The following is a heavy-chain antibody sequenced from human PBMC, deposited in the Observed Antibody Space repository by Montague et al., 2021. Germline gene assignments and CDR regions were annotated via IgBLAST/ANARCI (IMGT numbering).Heavy chain of an antibody. J-gene: IGHJ4*02. CDR2: LYDSGDT. D-gene: IGHD2-8*01. CDR1: SGSISSFS. Sequence: SETLSLTCIVSSGSISSFSWAWIRQAPGKALEWIGHLYDSGDTYYNPSLHSRLTFSLDTPRNQFFLRLTSVTAADTAVYYRARRGRPMGLYHFDYWGQGTLVTVSS. CDR3: ARRGRPMGLYHFDY. V-gene: IGHV4-59*03.